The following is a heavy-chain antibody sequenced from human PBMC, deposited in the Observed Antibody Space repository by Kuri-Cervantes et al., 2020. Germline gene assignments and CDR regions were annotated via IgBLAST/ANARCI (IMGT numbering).Heavy chain of an antibody. CDR2: INSDGSST. J-gene: IGHJ5*02. D-gene: IGHD6-19*01. V-gene: IGHV3-74*01. CDR3: ASLPYSSGSFS. Sequence: GESLKISCATSGFTFSSYSMNWVRQAPGKGLVWVSRINSDGSSTSYADSVKGRFTISRDNAKNTLYLQMNSLRAEDTAVYYCASLPYSSGSFSWGQGTLVTVSS. CDR1: GFTFSSYS.